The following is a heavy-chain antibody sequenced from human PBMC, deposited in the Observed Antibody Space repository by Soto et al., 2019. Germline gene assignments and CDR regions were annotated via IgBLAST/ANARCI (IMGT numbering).Heavy chain of an antibody. CDR1: GFIFENFG. Sequence: GGSLRLSCAASGFIFENFGMSWVRQAPGKGLEWISTISGSGFKKYYADSVKGRFTISRDNSKSTVYLELNNLSAEDTAVYHCAKNQGVELVPLATVDWFDPWGQGSVVTVSS. D-gene: IGHD1-26*01. J-gene: IGHJ5*02. CDR2: ISGSGFKK. V-gene: IGHV3-23*01. CDR3: AKNQGVELVPLATVDWFDP.